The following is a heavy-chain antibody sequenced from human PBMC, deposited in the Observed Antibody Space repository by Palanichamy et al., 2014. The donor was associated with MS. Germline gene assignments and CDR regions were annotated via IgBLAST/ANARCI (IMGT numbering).Heavy chain of an antibody. CDR3: ARGAAGPMTTVRNNWFDP. CDR1: GYTFTSYG. V-gene: IGHV1-18*01. Sequence: QVQLVQSGAEVKKPGASVKVSCKASGYTFTSYGISWVRQAPGQGLEWMGWISAYNGNTNYAQKLQGRATMTTDTSTSTAYMELRSLRSDDTAVYYCARGAAGPMTTVRNNWFDPWGQGTLVTVSS. CDR2: ISAYNGNT. J-gene: IGHJ5*02. D-gene: IGHD4-17*01.